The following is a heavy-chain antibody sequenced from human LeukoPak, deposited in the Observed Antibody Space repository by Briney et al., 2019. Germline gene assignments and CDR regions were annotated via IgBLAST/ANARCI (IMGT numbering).Heavy chain of an antibody. D-gene: IGHD6-13*01. CDR2: INHSGST. J-gene: IGHJ4*02. CDR3: ARESGSSWSYYFDY. Sequence: SETLSLTCAVYGGSFSGYYWSWIRQPPGKGLEWIGEINHSGSTNYNPSLKSRVTISVDTSKNQFSLKLSSVTAADTAVYYCARESGSSWSYYFDYWGQGTLVTVSS. CDR1: GGSFSGYY. V-gene: IGHV4-34*01.